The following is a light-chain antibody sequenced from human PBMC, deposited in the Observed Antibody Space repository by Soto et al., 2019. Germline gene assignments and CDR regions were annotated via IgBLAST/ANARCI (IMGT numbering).Light chain of an antibody. CDR3: CSYTTDNSWV. CDR2: EVV. V-gene: IGLV2-14*01. Sequence: QSVLTQPASLSGSPGQSITIPCTGTTSDDYVSWYQQSPGKAPKLLIYEVVNRPSEVSDRFSGSKSDSTAPLTISGLQADDEAHYYCCSYTTDNSWVFGSGTKVTVL. CDR1: TSDDY. J-gene: IGLJ1*01.